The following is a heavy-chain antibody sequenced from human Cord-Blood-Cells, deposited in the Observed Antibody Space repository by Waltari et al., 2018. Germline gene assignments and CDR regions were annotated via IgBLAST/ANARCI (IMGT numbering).Heavy chain of an antibody. CDR3: ASSPRYYDFWSGYYNWFDP. CDR2: IYYSGST. D-gene: IGHD3-3*01. J-gene: IGHJ5*02. Sequence: QLQLQESGPGLVKPSETLSLTCTVSGGSISSSSYYWGWIRQPPGKGLEWIGSIYYSGSTYYNPSLKSRVTISVDTSKNQFSLKLSSVTAADTAVYYCASSPRYYDFWSGYYNWFDPWGQGTLVTVS. V-gene: IGHV4-39*01. CDR1: GGSISSSSYY.